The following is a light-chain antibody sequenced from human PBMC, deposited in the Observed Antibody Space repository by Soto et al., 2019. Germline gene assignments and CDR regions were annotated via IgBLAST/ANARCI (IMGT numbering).Light chain of an antibody. J-gene: IGLJ3*02. Sequence: QSVLTQPPSVSGAPRQRVTISCSGSSNAVNWYQQLPGKAPKLLMYYDDLLPSGVSDRFSGSKSGTSASLAISGLQSEDEADYYCAAWDDTLNGPVFGGGTKLTVL. CDR1: SNA. CDR2: YDD. CDR3: AAWDDTLNGPV. V-gene: IGLV1-36*01.